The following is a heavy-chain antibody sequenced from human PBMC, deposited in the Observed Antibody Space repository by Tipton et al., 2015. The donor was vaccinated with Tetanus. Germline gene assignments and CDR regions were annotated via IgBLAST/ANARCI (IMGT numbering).Heavy chain of an antibody. V-gene: IGHV3-23*01. Sequence: SLRLSCAASGFTFNTYAMSWVRQAPGKGLEWVSSVSGSGLGSYYADSVKDRFTISRDSSNNTVYLQMNSLRAEDTAIYYCARAFCNYNCHGGYFDYWGQGTLVTVSS. CDR1: GFTFNTYA. CDR2: VSGSGLGS. CDR3: ARAFCNYNCHGGYFDY. D-gene: IGHD2/OR15-2a*01. J-gene: IGHJ4*02.